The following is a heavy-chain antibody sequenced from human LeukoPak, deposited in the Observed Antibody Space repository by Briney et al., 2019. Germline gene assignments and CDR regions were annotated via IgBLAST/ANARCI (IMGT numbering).Heavy chain of an antibody. J-gene: IGHJ3*02. CDR2: INPSGGST. CDR1: GYTFTNYY. V-gene: IGHV1-46*03. D-gene: IGHD2-15*01. Sequence: ASVKVSCKASGYTFTNYYMHWVRQAPGQGLEWMGIINPSGGSTSYAQKFQGRVTMTRDTSTSTVYMELSSLRSEDSAVYYCARDTPNCSGGGCYSGDAFDIWGQGTMVTVSS. CDR3: ARDTPNCSGGGCYSGDAFDI.